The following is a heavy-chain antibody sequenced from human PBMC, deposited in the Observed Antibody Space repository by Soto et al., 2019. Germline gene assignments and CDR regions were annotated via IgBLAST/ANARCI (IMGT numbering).Heavy chain of an antibody. J-gene: IGHJ4*02. V-gene: IGHV1-69*13. CDR2: IIPIFGTA. Sequence: SVKVSCKASGGTFSSYAISWVRQAPGQGLEWMGGIIPIFGTANYAQKFQGRVTITADESTSTAYMELSSLRSEDTAVYYCAGMHDYGDYIFHYWGQGTLVTVSS. CDR3: AGMHDYGDYIFHY. D-gene: IGHD4-17*01. CDR1: GGTFSSYA.